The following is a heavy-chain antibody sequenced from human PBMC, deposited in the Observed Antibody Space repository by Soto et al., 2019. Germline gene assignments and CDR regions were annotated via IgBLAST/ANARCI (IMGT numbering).Heavy chain of an antibody. CDR3: ARVGTVKWYIVN. Sequence: EVQLVESGGGLVQPGGSLRLSCAASGFTFSSYWMHWVRQAPGKGLVCVSRINRDGSTTSYADSVKGRFTISRDNAKNTLYLQMNSLRADDTAVYYCARVGTVKWYIVNWVQGTPVTVSS. CDR2: INRDGSTT. D-gene: IGHD4-17*01. V-gene: IGHV3-74*01. CDR1: GFTFSSYW. J-gene: IGHJ4*02.